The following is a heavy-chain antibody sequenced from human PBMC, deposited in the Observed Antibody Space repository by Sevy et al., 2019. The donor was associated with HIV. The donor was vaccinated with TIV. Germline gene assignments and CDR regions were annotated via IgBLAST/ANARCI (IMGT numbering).Heavy chain of an antibody. CDR2: TYYRSKWYN. Sequence: SQILSLTCAISGDSVSSNSAAWNWIRQSPSRGLEWLGRTYYRSKWYNDYAVSVKSRITINPDTSKNQFSLQLNSVTPEDTAVYYCARDPLLPSFGWYRTGAGLDYWGQGTLVTVSS. V-gene: IGHV6-1*01. CDR1: GDSVSSNSAA. D-gene: IGHD6-19*01. CDR3: ARDPLLPSFGWYRTGAGLDY. J-gene: IGHJ4*02.